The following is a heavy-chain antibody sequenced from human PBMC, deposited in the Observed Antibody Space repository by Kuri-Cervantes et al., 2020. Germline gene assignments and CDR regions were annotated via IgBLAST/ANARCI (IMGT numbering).Heavy chain of an antibody. D-gene: IGHD3-3*01. J-gene: IGHJ4*02. V-gene: IGHV3-7*01. Sequence: ETLSLTCAASGFTFSSYWMSWVRQAPGKGLEWVANIKQDGSEKYYVDSVKGRFTISRDNSKNTLYLQMNSLRAEDTAVYYCARDAPYYEAYYFDYWGQGTLVTVSS. CDR3: ARDAPYYEAYYFDY. CDR1: GFTFSSYW. CDR2: IKQDGSEK.